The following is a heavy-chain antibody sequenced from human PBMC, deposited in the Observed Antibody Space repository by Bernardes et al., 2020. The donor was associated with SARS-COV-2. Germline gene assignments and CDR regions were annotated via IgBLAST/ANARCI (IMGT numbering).Heavy chain of an antibody. CDR3: AKGSNRDYYYDTSGFSD. V-gene: IGHV3-23*01. Sequence: GGSLRLSCTASGITFSNYAMSWVRQAPGKGLEWVSGISGTGGSRSYADSVKGRFTISRDNSKSTLYLQMNSLRAEDTAVYYCAKGSNRDYYYDTSGFSDWGQGTLVTVSS. CDR1: GITFSNYA. D-gene: IGHD3-22*01. J-gene: IGHJ4*02. CDR2: ISGTGGSR.